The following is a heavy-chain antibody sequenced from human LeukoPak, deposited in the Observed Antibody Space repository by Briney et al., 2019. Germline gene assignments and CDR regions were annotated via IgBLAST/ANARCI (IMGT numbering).Heavy chain of an antibody. CDR2: ITGSGGNT. Sequence: GGSLRLSCAASGFTFSNYAMNWVRQAPGKGLEWVSTITGSGGNTYYADSVTGRFTISRDNSKNTLYLQMNSLRAEDTALCYCAKDRFGERMATTIGDWGQGTQVTVSS. V-gene: IGHV3-23*01. CDR3: AKDRFGERMATTIGD. D-gene: IGHD3-10*01. CDR1: GFTFSNYA. J-gene: IGHJ4*02.